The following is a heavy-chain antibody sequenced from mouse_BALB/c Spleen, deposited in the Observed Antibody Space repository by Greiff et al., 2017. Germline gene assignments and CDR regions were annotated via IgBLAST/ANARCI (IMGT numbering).Heavy chain of an antibody. CDR3: ARGKFITTVEWFAY. V-gene: IGHV1-69*01. CDR1: GYTFTDYW. J-gene: IGHJ3*01. D-gene: IGHD1-1*01. CDR2: IDTSDSYT. Sequence: QVQLQQPGAELVMPGASVKMSCKASGYTFTDYWMHWVKQRPGQGLEWIGAIDTSDSYTSYNQKFKGKATLTVDESSSTAYMQRSSLTSEDSAVYYCARGKFITTVEWFAYWGQGTLVTVSA.